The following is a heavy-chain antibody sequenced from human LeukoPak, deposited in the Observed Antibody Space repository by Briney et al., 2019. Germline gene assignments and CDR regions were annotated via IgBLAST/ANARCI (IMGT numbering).Heavy chain of an antibody. CDR2: ISSSGSTI. CDR1: GFTFSSYN. V-gene: IGHV3-48*04. Sequence: GGSLRLSCAASGFTFSSYNMNWVRQAPGKGLEWVSYISSSGSTIYYADSVKGRFTISRDNAKNSLYLQMNSLRAEDTAVYYCARDATRVHYYDSSGSFDYWGQGTLVTVSS. D-gene: IGHD3-22*01. CDR3: ARDATRVHYYDSSGSFDY. J-gene: IGHJ4*02.